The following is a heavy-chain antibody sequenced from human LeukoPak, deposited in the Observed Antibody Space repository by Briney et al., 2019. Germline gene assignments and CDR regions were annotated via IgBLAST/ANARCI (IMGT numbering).Heavy chain of an antibody. J-gene: IGHJ4*02. CDR1: GGSIGSYY. V-gene: IGHV4-4*07. CDR3: AREGYCSSTSCYVRY. D-gene: IGHD2-2*01. CDR2: IYTSGST. Sequence: SETLSLTCTVSGGSIGSYYWSWIRQPAGKGLEWIGRIYTSGSTNYNPSLKSRVTMSVDTSKNQFSLKLSSVTAADTAVYYCAREGYCSSTSCYVRYWGQGTLVTVSS.